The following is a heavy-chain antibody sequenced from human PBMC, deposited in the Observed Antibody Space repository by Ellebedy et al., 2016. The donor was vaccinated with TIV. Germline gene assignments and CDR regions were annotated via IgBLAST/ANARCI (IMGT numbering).Heavy chain of an antibody. CDR1: GGSFSGYY. V-gene: IGHV4-34*01. J-gene: IGHJ6*02. CDR3: ARGRGYSNYAGPPYYYYYGMDV. CDR2: INHSGST. Sequence: SETLSLTXAVYGGSFSGYYWSWIRQPPGKGLEWIGEINHSGSTNYNPSLKSRVTISVDTSKNQFSLKLSSVTAADTAVYYCARGRGYSNYAGPPYYYYYGMDVWGQGTTVTVSS. D-gene: IGHD4-11*01.